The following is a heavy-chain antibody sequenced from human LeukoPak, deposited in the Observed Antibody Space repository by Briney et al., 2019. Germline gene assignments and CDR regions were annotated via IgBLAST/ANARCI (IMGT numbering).Heavy chain of an antibody. CDR2: IWYDGSNK. CDR1: GFTFSSYG. D-gene: IGHD3-10*01. CDR3: ARDRDMAQGVDY. J-gene: IGHJ4*02. V-gene: IGHV3-33*01. Sequence: GGSLRLSCAASGFTFSSYGMHWVRQAPGKGLEWVAVIWYDGSNKYYADSVKGRFTISRDNSKNTLYLQMNSLRAEDTAVYYCARDRDMAQGVDYWGQGTLVTVSS.